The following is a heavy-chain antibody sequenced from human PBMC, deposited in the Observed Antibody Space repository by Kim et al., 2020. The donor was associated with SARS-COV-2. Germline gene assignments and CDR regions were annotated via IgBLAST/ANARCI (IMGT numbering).Heavy chain of an antibody. D-gene: IGHD4-4*01. V-gene: IGHV4-31*03. CDR3: ARDRAYYSNVLYYYYGMDV. CDR2: IYYSGST. Sequence: SETLSLTCTVSGGSISSGGYYWSWIRQHPGKGLEWIGYIYYSGSTYYNPSLKSRVTISVDTSKNQFSLKLSSVTAADTAVYYCARDRAYYSNVLYYYYGMDVWGQGTTVTVSS. CDR1: GGSISSGGYY. J-gene: IGHJ6*02.